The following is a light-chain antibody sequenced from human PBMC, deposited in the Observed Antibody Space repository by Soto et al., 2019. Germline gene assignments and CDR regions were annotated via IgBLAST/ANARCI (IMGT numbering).Light chain of an antibody. Sequence: QSALTQPASVSGSPGQSIAISCTGNSSGIGTFNLVSWYQQHPGRAPKLIIYEVNKRPSGISSRFSASKSGNTASLTISGLQADDEADYYCQSYDSNTVVFGGGTKVTVL. V-gene: IGLV2-23*02. CDR3: QSYDSNTVV. CDR1: SSGIGTFNL. CDR2: EVN. J-gene: IGLJ2*01.